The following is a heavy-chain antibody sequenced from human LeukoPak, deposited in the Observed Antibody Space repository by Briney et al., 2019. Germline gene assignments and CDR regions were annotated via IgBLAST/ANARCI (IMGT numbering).Heavy chain of an antibody. CDR2: ISGDSGDT. CDR1: GFTFSASY. J-gene: IGHJ4*02. Sequence: GGSLRLSCAASGFTFSASYMTWVRQAPGKGLEWLSYISGDSGDTNYADSVKGRFTISRDNAKNSLYMQMNSLRVEDTAVYFCARDPRSVRIWGQGTLVTVSS. V-gene: IGHV3-11*06. CDR3: ARDPRSVRI.